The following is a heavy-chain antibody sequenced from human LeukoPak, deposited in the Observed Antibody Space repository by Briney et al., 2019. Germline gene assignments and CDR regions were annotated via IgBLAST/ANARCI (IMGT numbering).Heavy chain of an antibody. J-gene: IGHJ3*02. CDR3: ATEQWLDGNAFDI. V-gene: IGHV3-30*03. CDR1: GFTFSSYG. Sequence: PGRSLRLSCAASGFTFSSYGMHWVRQAPGKGLEWVAVISYDGSQKYHADSVKGRFTISRDNSKNTLFLQMNSLRPEDTAVYYCATEQWLDGNAFDIWGQGTMVTVSS. CDR2: ISYDGSQK. D-gene: IGHD6-19*01.